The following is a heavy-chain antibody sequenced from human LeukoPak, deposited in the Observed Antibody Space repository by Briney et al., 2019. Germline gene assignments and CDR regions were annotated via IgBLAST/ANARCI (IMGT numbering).Heavy chain of an antibody. D-gene: IGHD2-2*03. V-gene: IGHV3-74*01. Sequence: PGGSLRLSCVGSEFSFSSYWMHRVRQAPEMGLEWVSSIKYDGSATTFADSVKGRFSISTDSAKNTAYLQMNSLRVEDTAIYYCAMDINGDLFHVWGQGTLVTVSS. CDR1: EFSFSSYW. CDR2: IKYDGSAT. CDR3: AMDINGDLFHV. J-gene: IGHJ4*02.